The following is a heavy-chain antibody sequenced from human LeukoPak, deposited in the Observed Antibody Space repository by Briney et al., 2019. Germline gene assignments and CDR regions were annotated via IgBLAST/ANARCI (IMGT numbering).Heavy chain of an antibody. CDR3: AGSYYYDSSGSDAFDI. D-gene: IGHD3-22*01. V-gene: IGHV4-4*02. CDR2: IYHSGST. J-gene: IGHJ3*02. CDR1: GGSISSSNW. Sequence: KPSETLSLTCAVSGGSISSSNWWSWVRQPPGKGLEWIGEIYHSGSTNYNPSLKSRVTISVDTSKNQFSLKLSSVTAADTAVYYCAGSYYYDSSGSDAFDIWGQGTMVTVSS.